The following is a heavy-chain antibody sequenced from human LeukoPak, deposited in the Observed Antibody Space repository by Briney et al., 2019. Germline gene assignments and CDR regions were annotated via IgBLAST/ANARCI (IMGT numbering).Heavy chain of an antibody. Sequence: PGGSLRVSCAASGFTFSSYAMSWVRQAPGKGLEWVSAISGSGGSTYYADSVKGRFTISRDNSKNTLYLQMNSLRAEDTAVYYCAKDGYIVVVPAATGLDYWGQGTLVTVSS. CDR1: GFTFSSYA. J-gene: IGHJ4*02. V-gene: IGHV3-23*01. D-gene: IGHD2-2*01. CDR3: AKDGYIVVVPAATGLDY. CDR2: ISGSGGST.